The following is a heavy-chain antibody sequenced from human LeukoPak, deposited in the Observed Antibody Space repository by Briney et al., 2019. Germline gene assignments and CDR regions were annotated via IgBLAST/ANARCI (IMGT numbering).Heavy chain of an antibody. CDR2: IIPIVDIT. J-gene: IGHJ4*02. Sequence: SVKVSCKASGGTFSSSAISWVRQAPGQGLEWMGRIIPIVDITNYAQKFQGRVTFTADKSTSTAYMELSSLRSEDTAVYYCARATPTEGYCSSTSCYPFDYWGQGTLVTVSS. D-gene: IGHD2-2*01. CDR1: GGTFSSSA. CDR3: ARATPTEGYCSSTSCYPFDY. V-gene: IGHV1-69*04.